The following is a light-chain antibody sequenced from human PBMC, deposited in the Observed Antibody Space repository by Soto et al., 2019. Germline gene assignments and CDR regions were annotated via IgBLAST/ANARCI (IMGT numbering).Light chain of an antibody. CDR3: QQYNRYST. J-gene: IGKJ1*01. Sequence: IQMTQSPSTLSASVGDRVTITCRVSQSISSWLAWYQQRPGKAPKLLIHKASNLESGVPSRFSGSGSGTEFTLTISSLQPDDSATYYCQQYNRYSTFGQGTKVDI. V-gene: IGKV1-5*03. CDR2: KAS. CDR1: QSISSW.